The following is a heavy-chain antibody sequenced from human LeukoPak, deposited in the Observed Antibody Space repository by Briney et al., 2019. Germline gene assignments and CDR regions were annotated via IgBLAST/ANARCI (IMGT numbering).Heavy chain of an antibody. D-gene: IGHD5-24*01. Sequence: ASVKVSCKASGYTFIDYYMHWVRQAPGQGLEWVGWINPSSGGTSYTQEFRGRVTMTSDTSISTAYMELNRLGSDDTAVYYCARDGGRDGYNSAGFWGQGTLVTVSS. J-gene: IGHJ4*02. CDR3: ARDGGRDGYNSAGF. V-gene: IGHV1-2*02. CDR1: GYTFIDYY. CDR2: INPSSGGT.